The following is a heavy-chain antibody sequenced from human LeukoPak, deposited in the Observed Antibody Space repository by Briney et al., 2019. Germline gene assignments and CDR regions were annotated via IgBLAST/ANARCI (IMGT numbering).Heavy chain of an antibody. CDR3: ARRYFYGSGTEFDY. D-gene: IGHD3-10*01. CDR2: ISGSTDGST. CDR1: GLSFSSYA. V-gene: IGHV3-23*01. J-gene: IGHJ4*02. Sequence: GGSLRLSCAASGLSFSSYAMSWVRQAPEKGLEWVSSISGSTDGSTNYADSVKGRFTISRDNSKNTLYLQMSSLRDEDTAVYYCARRYFYGSGTEFDYWGQGTLVTVSS.